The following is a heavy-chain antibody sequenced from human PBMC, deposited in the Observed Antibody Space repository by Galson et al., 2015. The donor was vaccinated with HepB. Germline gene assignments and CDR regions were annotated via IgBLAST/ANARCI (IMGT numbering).Heavy chain of an antibody. V-gene: IGHV3-23*01. J-gene: IGHJ4*02. CDR2: ISDSGGST. D-gene: IGHD6-13*01. Sequence: SLRLSCAASGFTFSSYAMSWVRQAPGKGLEWVSAISDSGGSTFYADSVKGRFTISRDNSRKTLYLQMTSLKAGDTAVYYCAKLPSNWSPIGYYWGQGTLVTVSS. CDR1: GFTFSSYA. CDR3: AKLPSNWSPIGYY.